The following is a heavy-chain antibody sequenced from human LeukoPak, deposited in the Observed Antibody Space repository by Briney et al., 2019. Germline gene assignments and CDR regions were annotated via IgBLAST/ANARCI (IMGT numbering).Heavy chain of an antibody. Sequence: ASVKVSCKASGYTFTSYGISWVRQAPGQGLEWMGWISAYNGNTNYAQKLQGRVTMTTDTSTSTAYTELRSLRSDDTAVYYCARDLPMVRGPRGLALTDWFDPWGQGTLVTVSS. CDR2: ISAYNGNT. V-gene: IGHV1-18*01. D-gene: IGHD3-10*01. J-gene: IGHJ5*02. CDR1: GYTFTSYG. CDR3: ARDLPMVRGPRGLALTDWFDP.